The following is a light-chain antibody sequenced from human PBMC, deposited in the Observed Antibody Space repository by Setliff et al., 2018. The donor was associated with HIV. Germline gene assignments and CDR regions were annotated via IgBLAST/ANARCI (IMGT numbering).Light chain of an antibody. CDR3: CSYAGTYTYI. Sequence: QSALAQPASVSGSPGQSITISCNGTSSDIGKYNLVSWYQQHPGKAPKLIIFEIFQRPSGISNRFSGSKSGDTASLTISGLQSEDEADYYCCSYAGTYTYIFGSGTKGTVL. V-gene: IGLV2-23*02. J-gene: IGLJ1*01. CDR2: EIF. CDR1: SSDIGKYNL.